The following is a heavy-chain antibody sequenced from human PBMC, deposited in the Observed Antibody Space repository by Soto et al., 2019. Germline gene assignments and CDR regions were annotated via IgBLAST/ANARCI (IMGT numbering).Heavy chain of an antibody. CDR3: ARVANATPGTHGDF. V-gene: IGHV1-69*06. Sequence: VKLSSKASGGTFSSNAISWVRQAPGQGLEWMGGIIPIFGTANYAQKFQGRVTITADKSTSTAYMELSSLRSEDTAVYYCARVANATPGTHGDFCGQGPRVTVSS. CDR2: IIPIFGTA. D-gene: IGHD1-1*01. J-gene: IGHJ4*02. CDR1: GGTFSSNA.